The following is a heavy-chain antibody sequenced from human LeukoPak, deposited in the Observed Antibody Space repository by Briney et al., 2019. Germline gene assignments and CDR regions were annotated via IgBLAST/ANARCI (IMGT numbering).Heavy chain of an antibody. J-gene: IGHJ4*02. CDR2: SFFSGST. V-gene: IGHV4-59*01. Sequence: KPSETLSLTCTVSGGSISSYYWSWIRQPPGKGLEWIGYSFFSGSTNYNPSLKSRVNISLDTPKNQFSLRLNSVTAADTAVYYCARGGLSCGWDGWGQGTLVTVSS. CDR3: ARGGLSCGWDG. D-gene: IGHD6-19*01. CDR1: GGSISSYY.